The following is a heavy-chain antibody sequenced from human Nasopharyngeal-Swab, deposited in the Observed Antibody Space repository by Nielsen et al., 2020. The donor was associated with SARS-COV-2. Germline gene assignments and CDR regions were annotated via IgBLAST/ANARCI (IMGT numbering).Heavy chain of an antibody. D-gene: IGHD5-12*01. CDR3: AKDRDSGDDSGEYYHYYGMDV. CDR2: ISGADDST. Sequence: GGSLRLSCAASGFTFSSYGMHWVRQAPGRGLEWVSAISGADDSTKYADSAKGRFTISRDNSKNTLDLQMNSLRAEDTAMYYCAKDRDSGDDSGEYYHYYGMDVWGQGTSVTVS. J-gene: IGHJ6*02. CDR1: GFTFSSYG. V-gene: IGHV3-23*01.